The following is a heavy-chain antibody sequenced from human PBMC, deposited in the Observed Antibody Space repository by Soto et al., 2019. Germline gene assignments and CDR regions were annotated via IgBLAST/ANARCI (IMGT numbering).Heavy chain of an antibody. CDR2: LSGSGRNT. Sequence: EGQLLESGGGLVQPGGSLRLSCISSGFTFQTYAMTWVRQAPGKGLEWISGLSGSGRNTYYADSVKGRFTISRDNSRDTLYLQMNNLRAEDTAVYFCAKVADNIYYFWDAAASHYYYYMDVWGRGTTVSVSS. V-gene: IGHV3-23*01. CDR3: AKVADNIYYFWDAAASHYYYYMDV. J-gene: IGHJ6*03. D-gene: IGHD3-3*01. CDR1: GFTFQTYA.